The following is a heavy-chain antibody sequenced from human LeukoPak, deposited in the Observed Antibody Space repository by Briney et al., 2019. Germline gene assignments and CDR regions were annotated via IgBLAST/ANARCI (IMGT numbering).Heavy chain of an antibody. Sequence: ASVKVSCKASGYTFTSNYIHWVRQAPGQGLEWMAMIYPRDGSTSYAQKFQGRVTVTRDTSTSTVHMELSGLRSEDTAVYYCARDQEGFDYWGQGTLVTVSS. CDR3: ARDQEGFDY. CDR2: IYPRDGST. CDR1: GYTFTSNY. V-gene: IGHV1-46*01. J-gene: IGHJ4*02.